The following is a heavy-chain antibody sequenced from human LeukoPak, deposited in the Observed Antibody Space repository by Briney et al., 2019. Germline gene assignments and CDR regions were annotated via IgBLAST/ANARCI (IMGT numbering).Heavy chain of an antibody. V-gene: IGHV4-31*03. CDR1: GGSISSGGYY. CDR3: ARVPAYDSSGYYQGAFDI. CDR2: IYYSGST. J-gene: IGHJ3*02. Sequence: SETLSLTCTVSGGSISSGGYYWSWIRQHPGKGLEWIGYIYYSGSTYYNPSLKSRVTISVDTSKNQFSLKLSPVTAADTAVYYCARVPAYDSSGYYQGAFDIWGQGTMVTVSS. D-gene: IGHD3-22*01.